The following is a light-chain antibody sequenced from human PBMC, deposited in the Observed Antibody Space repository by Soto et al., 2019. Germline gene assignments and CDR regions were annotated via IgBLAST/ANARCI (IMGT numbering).Light chain of an antibody. CDR1: SSDIGAYNF. J-gene: IGLJ2*01. CDR2: EVN. Sequence: QSVLTQPPSASGSPGQSVTISCSGSSSDIGAYNFVSWYQQHPGQAPKLMIFEVNQRPSGVLNRFSGSKSGNTASLTVSGLQAEDEADYYCSSFAGDNDVIFGGGTKVTVL. V-gene: IGLV2-8*01. CDR3: SSFAGDNDVI.